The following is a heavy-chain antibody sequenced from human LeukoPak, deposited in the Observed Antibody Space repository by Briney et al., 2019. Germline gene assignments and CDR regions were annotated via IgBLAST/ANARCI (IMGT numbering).Heavy chain of an antibody. D-gene: IGHD4-17*01. CDR2: IIPIFGIT. CDR3: AQGPHDYGDFVFF. J-gene: IGHJ4*02. V-gene: IGHV1-69*04. Sequence: SVKVSCKASGVTFDRFAITWVRLAPGQGLDWMGRIIPIFGITHYAPHFQGRLTMTADTSTKTAYMELSSLRSDDTAVYYCAQGPHDYGDFVFFWGQGTLVTVTS. CDR1: GVTFDRFA.